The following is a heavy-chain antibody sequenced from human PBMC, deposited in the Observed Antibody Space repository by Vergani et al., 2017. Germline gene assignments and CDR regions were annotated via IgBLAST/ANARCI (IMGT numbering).Heavy chain of an antibody. CDR2: VSFRGDT. CDR1: GASVNSYY. J-gene: IGHJ4*02. D-gene: IGHD3-10*01. V-gene: IGHV4-59*02. Sequence: QVRLQESGPGLVKPSETLSLTCTVSGASVNSYYWSWIRQPPGKGLEWMGYVSFRGDTLYDPSVKGRMTIPLNTSSNQFSLYLTSVTAADTAVYYCASSRIYYGAGSPDYWGQGTLVTVSS. CDR3: ASSRIYYGAGSPDY.